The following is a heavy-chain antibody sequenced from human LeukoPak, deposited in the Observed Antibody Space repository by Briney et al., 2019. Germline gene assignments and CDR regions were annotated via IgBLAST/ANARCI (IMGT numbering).Heavy chain of an antibody. CDR2: ISGGGMYT. Sequence: GGSLRLSCVGSGFSFSSFAMSWVRQAPGKGLEWVSTISGGGMYTYFADSVKGRFTVSRDDSKSMHFLQMNSLRPEDTALYFCAKRITVSAGYYLDSWGRGTLVTVSS. J-gene: IGHJ4*02. CDR3: AKRITVSAGYYLDS. CDR1: GFSFSSFA. D-gene: IGHD6-19*01. V-gene: IGHV3-23*01.